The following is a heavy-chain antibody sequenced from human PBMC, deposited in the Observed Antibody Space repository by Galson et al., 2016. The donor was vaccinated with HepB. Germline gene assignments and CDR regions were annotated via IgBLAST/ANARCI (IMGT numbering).Heavy chain of an antibody. J-gene: IGHJ6*03. CDR2: ISSDSSSI. CDR1: GFIFSRYN. Sequence: CAASGFIFSRYNINWVRQGPGKGLEWVSYISSDSSSISYADSVKGRLTISRDNAKNLVYLQMNSLRDEDTAVYYCAREDYYYMDVWGKGTTVTVSS. V-gene: IGHV3-48*02. CDR3: AREDYYYMDV.